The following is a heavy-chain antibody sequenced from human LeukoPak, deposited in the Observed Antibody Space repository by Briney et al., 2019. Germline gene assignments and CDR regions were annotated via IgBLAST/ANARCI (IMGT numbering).Heavy chain of an antibody. V-gene: IGHV3-11*01. CDR2: ISSSGSTM. CDR3: AKRAGYNANYFDH. J-gene: IGHJ4*02. Sequence: GGSLRLSCAASGFTFSDYYMSWIRQAPGKGLEWVSYISSSGSTMYYADSVKGRFTISRDNAKNSLYLQMNSLRAEDTAIYYCAKRAGYNANYFDHWGQGTLVTVSS. D-gene: IGHD5-24*01. CDR1: GFTFSDYY.